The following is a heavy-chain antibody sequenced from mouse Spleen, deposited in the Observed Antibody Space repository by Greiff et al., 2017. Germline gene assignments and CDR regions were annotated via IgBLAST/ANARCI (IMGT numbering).Heavy chain of an antibody. Sequence: EVHLVESEGGLVQPGSSMKLSCTASGFTFSDYYIAWVRQVPEKGLEWVANINYDGSSTYYLDSLKSRFIISRDNAKNILYLQMSSLKSEDTATYYCARVRYYGSLDYWGQGTTLTVSS. J-gene: IGHJ2*01. D-gene: IGHD1-1*01. CDR1: GFTFSDYY. V-gene: IGHV5-16*01. CDR2: INYDGSST. CDR3: ARVRYYGSLDY.